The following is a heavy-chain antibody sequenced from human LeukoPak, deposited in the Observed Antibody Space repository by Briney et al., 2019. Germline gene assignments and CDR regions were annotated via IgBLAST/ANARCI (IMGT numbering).Heavy chain of an antibody. D-gene: IGHD2-15*01. V-gene: IGHV5-51*01. CDR3: ARSLLKGGGYFDY. CDR1: GYRFTSYW. Sequence: GESLKISCKGSGYRFTSYWIGWVRQIPGKGLEWMGIIYPGDSDTRYSPSFQGQVTISADESISTAYLQWSSLKASDTAMYYCARSLLKGGGYFDYWGEGTLVTVSS. J-gene: IGHJ4*02. CDR2: IYPGDSDT.